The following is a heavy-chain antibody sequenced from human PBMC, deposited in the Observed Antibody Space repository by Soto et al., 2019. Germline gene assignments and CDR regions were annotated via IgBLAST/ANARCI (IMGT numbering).Heavy chain of an antibody. Sequence: PGGSLRLSCAASGVTFISYSMNWVRQAPGKGLEWVSYISSSSSTIYYADSVKGRFTISRDNAKNSLYLQMNSLRDEDTAVYYCARTYYDFWSGYWPPEAFGGMDVWGQGTTVTVSS. CDR2: ISSSSSTI. J-gene: IGHJ6*02. D-gene: IGHD3-3*01. CDR3: ARTYYDFWSGYWPPEAFGGMDV. V-gene: IGHV3-48*02. CDR1: GVTFISYS.